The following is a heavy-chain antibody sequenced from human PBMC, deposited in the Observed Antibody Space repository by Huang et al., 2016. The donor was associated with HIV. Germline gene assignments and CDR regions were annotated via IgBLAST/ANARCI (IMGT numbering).Heavy chain of an antibody. D-gene: IGHD6-19*01. Sequence: EVQLVESGGGLVKPGGSLRLSCAASGFTFSSYSMTWVREAPGKVLEWVSSIRSSSSNRDYADSVKGRFTSSRDNAKNSLYLQMNSLRAEDTAVYYCARVGGVAAGTFGTFDIWGQGTMVTVSS. CDR3: ARVGGVAAGTFGTFDI. J-gene: IGHJ3*02. CDR2: IRSSSSNR. V-gene: IGHV3-21*01. CDR1: GFTFSSYS.